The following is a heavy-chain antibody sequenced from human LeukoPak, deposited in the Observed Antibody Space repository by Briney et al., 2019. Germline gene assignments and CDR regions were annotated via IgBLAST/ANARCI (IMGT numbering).Heavy chain of an antibody. V-gene: IGHV3-30*04. Sequence: GRSLRLSCAASGFTFSSYAMHWVRQAPGKGLEWVAVISYDGGNKYYADSVKGRFTISRDNSKNTLYLQMNSLRAEDTAVYYCARDLVRGVIGYFDYWGQGTLVTVSS. J-gene: IGHJ4*02. D-gene: IGHD3-10*01. CDR3: ARDLVRGVIGYFDY. CDR2: ISYDGGNK. CDR1: GFTFSSYA.